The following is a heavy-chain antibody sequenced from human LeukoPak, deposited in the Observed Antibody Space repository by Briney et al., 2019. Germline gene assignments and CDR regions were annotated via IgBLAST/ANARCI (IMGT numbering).Heavy chain of an antibody. CDR2: ISYDGRNK. Sequence: GGSLRLSCEASGFTFNSYAMSWVRQAPGKGLEWVAVISYDGRNKYYADSVKGRFTISRDNSKNTLYLQMNSLRAEDTAVYYCAKVSKYYYGSGSYYTPYYYGMDVWGQGTTVTVSS. J-gene: IGHJ6*02. CDR3: AKVSKYYYGSGSYYTPYYYGMDV. D-gene: IGHD3-10*01. CDR1: GFTFNSYA. V-gene: IGHV3-30*18.